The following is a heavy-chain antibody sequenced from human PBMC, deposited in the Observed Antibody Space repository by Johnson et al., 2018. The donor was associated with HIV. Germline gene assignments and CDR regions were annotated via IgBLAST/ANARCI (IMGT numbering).Heavy chain of an antibody. CDR1: GFTVSSYY. J-gene: IGHJ3*02. CDR2: FFGGDGT. V-gene: IGHV3-66*01. CDR3: ARDWGTRGWDDAFDI. Sequence: VQLVESGGGLVQPGGSLRLSCAASGFTVSSYYMTWVRQAPGKGLEWVSVFFGGDGTYYADSVRGRFIISRDNSKNTLYLQMNSLRAEDTAVYYCARDWGTRGWDDAFDIWGQGTMVTVSS. D-gene: IGHD3-16*01.